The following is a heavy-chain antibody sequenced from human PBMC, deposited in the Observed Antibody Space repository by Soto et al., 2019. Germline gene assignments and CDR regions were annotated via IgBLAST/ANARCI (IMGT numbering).Heavy chain of an antibody. Sequence: QVHLVQSGSEVKKPGASVKVSCKASGYSFSNYGISWVRQAPGQGLEWVGWINLRNGHTNYAQNFQDRVTVSADTSTTTVFMELQSLRSDDTAVYYCARDIDWNLDYWGQGTVITVSS. D-gene: IGHD1-1*01. V-gene: IGHV1-18*04. J-gene: IGHJ4*02. CDR1: GYSFSNYG. CDR3: ARDIDWNLDY. CDR2: INLRNGHT.